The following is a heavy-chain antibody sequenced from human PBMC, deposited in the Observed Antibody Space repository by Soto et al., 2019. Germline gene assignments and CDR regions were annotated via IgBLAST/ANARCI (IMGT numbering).Heavy chain of an antibody. V-gene: IGHV4-38-2*02. CDR2: IYHSGST. D-gene: IGHD4-17*01. CDR1: GYSISSGYY. J-gene: IGHJ3*02. Sequence: LSLTCAVSGYSISSGYYWGWIRQPPGKGLEWIGSIYHSGSTYYNPSLKSRVTISVDTSKNQFSLKLSSVTAADTAVYYCARDLPDYGDAFDIWGQGTMVTVSS. CDR3: ARDLPDYGDAFDI.